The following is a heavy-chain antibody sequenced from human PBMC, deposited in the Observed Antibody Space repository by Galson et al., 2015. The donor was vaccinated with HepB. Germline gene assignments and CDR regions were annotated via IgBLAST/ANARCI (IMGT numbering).Heavy chain of an antibody. CDR3: AKGHCSSTSCYGGIFDY. CDR1: GFTFSSYA. Sequence: SLRLSCAASGFTFSSYAMSWVRQAPGKGLEWVSAISGSGGSTYYADSVKGRFTISRDNSKNTLYLQMNSLRAEDTAVYYCAKGHCSSTSCYGGIFDYWGQGTLVTVSS. CDR2: ISGSGGST. J-gene: IGHJ4*02. V-gene: IGHV3-23*01. D-gene: IGHD2-2*01.